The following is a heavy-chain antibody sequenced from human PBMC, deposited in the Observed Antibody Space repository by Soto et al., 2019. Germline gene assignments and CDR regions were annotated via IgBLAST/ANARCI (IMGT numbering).Heavy chain of an antibody. CDR1: GDSLTTYW. D-gene: IGHD3-10*01. CDR3: ASPRSGSCRFDYYGLDV. J-gene: IGHJ6*02. CDR2: NYPCDSDA. V-gene: IGHV5-51*01. Sequence: VESLKIPLNGSGDSLTTYWIAWVPQMPWKGLVGMGINYPCDSDAIYSPSFEGQVTISADSSISTAYLRWGSLKASETAMYSCASPRSGSCRFDYYGLDVWGQGTTVTSP.